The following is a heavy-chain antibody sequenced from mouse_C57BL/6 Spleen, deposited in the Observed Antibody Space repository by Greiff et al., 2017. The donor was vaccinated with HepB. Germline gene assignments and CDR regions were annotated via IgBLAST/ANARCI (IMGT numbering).Heavy chain of an antibody. D-gene: IGHD5-1-1*01. J-gene: IGHJ1*03. CDR2: IYPGDGDT. Sequence: QVQLQQSGPELVKPGASVKISCKASGYAFSSSWMNWVKQRPGKGLEWIGRIYPGDGDTNYNGKFKGKATLTADKSSSTAYMQLSSLTSEDSAVYFCALYLGYFDVWGTGTTVTVSS. CDR3: ALYLGYFDV. CDR1: GYAFSSSW. V-gene: IGHV1-82*01.